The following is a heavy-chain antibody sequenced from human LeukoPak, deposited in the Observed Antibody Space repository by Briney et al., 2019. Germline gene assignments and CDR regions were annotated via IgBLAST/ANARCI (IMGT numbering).Heavy chain of an antibody. D-gene: IGHD2-2*01. V-gene: IGHV4-34*01. Sequence: SETLSLTCAVYGGSFSGYYWSWIRQPPGKGLEWIGEINHSGGTNYNPSLKSRVTISVDTSKNQFSLKLSSVTAADTAVYYCARGVGYYCSSTNCPLGYWGQGTLVTVSS. J-gene: IGHJ4*02. CDR1: GGSFSGYY. CDR3: ARGVGYYCSSTNCPLGY. CDR2: INHSGGT.